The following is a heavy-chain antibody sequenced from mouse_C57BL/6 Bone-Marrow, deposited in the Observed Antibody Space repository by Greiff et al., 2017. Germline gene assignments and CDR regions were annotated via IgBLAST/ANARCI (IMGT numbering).Heavy chain of an antibody. Sequence: QVQLQQPGTELVKPGASVKLSCKASGYTFTSYWMPWVKQRPGQGLEWVGNINPSNGGTNYNEKFKSQATLTVDKSTSTAYLQLSSLTSEDSAVYYCARSWIYDGYPLDYWGQGTTLTVSS. CDR3: ARSWIYDGYPLDY. V-gene: IGHV1-53*01. CDR1: GYTFTSYW. D-gene: IGHD2-3*01. J-gene: IGHJ2*01. CDR2: INPSNGGT.